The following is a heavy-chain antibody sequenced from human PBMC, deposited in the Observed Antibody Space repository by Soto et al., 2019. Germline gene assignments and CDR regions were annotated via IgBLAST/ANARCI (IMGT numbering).Heavy chain of an antibody. CDR3: ASSAVAGSARYYYGMDV. CDR1: GYTFTSYG. J-gene: IGHJ6*02. CDR2: ISAYNGNT. V-gene: IGHV1-18*01. D-gene: IGHD6-19*01. Sequence: ASVKVSCKASGYTFTSYGISWVRQAPGQGLEWMGWISAYNGNTNYAQKLQGRVTMTTDTSTSTAYMELRSLRPDDTAVYYCASSAVAGSARYYYGMDVWGQGTTVTVS.